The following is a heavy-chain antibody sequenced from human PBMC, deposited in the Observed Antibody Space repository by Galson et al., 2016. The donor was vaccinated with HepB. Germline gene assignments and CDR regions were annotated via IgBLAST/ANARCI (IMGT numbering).Heavy chain of an antibody. Sequence: SVKVSCKASGGTFSSYAIYWVRQAPGQGLEWMGGIIPIFGTANYAQKFQGRVTITADESTSTAYMELSSLRSEDTAMYYCARDHIAVAAMGVWGKGTTVTVSS. CDR3: ARDHIAVAAMGV. D-gene: IGHD6-19*01. CDR2: IIPIFGTA. CDR1: GGTFSSYA. J-gene: IGHJ6*03. V-gene: IGHV1-69*13.